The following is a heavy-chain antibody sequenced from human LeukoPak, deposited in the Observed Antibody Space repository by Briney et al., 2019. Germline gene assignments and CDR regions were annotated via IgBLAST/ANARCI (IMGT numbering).Heavy chain of an antibody. CDR2: ISYDGSNK. CDR1: GFTFSSYA. V-gene: IGHV3-30-3*01. D-gene: IGHD3-22*01. J-gene: IGHJ4*02. Sequence: GGSLRLSCAASGFTFSSYARHWVRQAPGKGLEWVAVISYDGSNKYYADYVKGRFTISRDNAKNTMYLQMNSLRAEDTAVYYCARVTYYYDSSGYYDYWGQGTLVTVSS. CDR3: ARVTYYYDSSGYYDY.